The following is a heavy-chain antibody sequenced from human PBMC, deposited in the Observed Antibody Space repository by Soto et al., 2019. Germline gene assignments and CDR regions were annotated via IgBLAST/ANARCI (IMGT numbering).Heavy chain of an antibody. V-gene: IGHV4-59*01. CDR2: IYYSGST. J-gene: IGHJ6*02. CDR3: ARANVDTAMPNYYYGMDV. CDR1: GGSISSYY. D-gene: IGHD5-18*01. Sequence: SETLSLTCTASGGSISSYYWSWIRQPPGKGLEWIGYIYYSGSTNYNPSLKSRVTISVDTSKNQFSLKLSSVTAADTAVYYYARANVDTAMPNYYYGMDVWGQGTTVTVSS.